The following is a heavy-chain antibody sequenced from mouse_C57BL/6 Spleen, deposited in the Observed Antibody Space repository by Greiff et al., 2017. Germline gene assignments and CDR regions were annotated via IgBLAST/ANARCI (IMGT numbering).Heavy chain of an antibody. V-gene: IGHV1-80*01. D-gene: IGHD2-1*01. CDR3: ARLGHYGKNYFDY. J-gene: IGHJ2*01. CDR1: GYAFSSYW. Sequence: VQLQQSGAELVKPGASVKISCKASGYAFSSYWMNWVKQRPGKGLEWIGQIYPGDGDTNYNGKFKGKATLTADKSSSTAYMQLSSLTSEDSAVYFCARLGHYGKNYFDYWGQGTTLTVSS. CDR2: IYPGDGDT.